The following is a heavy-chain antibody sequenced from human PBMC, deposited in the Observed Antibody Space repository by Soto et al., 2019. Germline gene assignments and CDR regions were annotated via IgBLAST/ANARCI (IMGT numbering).Heavy chain of an antibody. CDR3: TREYYYDSSGYPLNAFDI. CDR2: IRSKAYGGTT. Sequence: PGGSLRLSCTASGFTFGDYAMSWFRQAPGKGLEWVGFIRSKAYGGTTEYAASVKGRFTISRDDSKSIAYLQMNSLNTEDTAVYYCTREYYYDSSGYPLNAFDIWGQGTMVTVSS. J-gene: IGHJ3*02. V-gene: IGHV3-49*03. CDR1: GFTFGDYA. D-gene: IGHD3-22*01.